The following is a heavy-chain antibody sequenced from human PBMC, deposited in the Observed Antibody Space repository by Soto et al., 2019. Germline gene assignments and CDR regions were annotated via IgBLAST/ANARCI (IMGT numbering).Heavy chain of an antibody. D-gene: IGHD4-17*01. Sequence: EVQLLESGGGLVQPGGSLRLSCAASGFTFRIYAMSWVRQAPGKGLEWVSASNGAGDDTYYADSVKGRFTISRDNSKNTLYLQMNSLRVEDTAVYYCARGSHGDHDYWGQGTLVTVSS. CDR1: GFTFRIYA. CDR3: ARGSHGDHDY. V-gene: IGHV3-23*01. CDR2: SNGAGDDT. J-gene: IGHJ4*02.